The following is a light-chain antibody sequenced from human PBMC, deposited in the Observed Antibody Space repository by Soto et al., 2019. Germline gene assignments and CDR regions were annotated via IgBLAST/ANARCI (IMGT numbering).Light chain of an antibody. V-gene: IGKV1-5*01. CDR3: QLSHSTPPM. CDR1: QRMTSW. J-gene: IGKJ1*01. Sequence: DIKLTQSPSTLSASVGDRVTITCRASQRMTSWLAWYQQKPGKAPKVLIYDASSLESGVPSRFSGSESGTEFTLTISSLQPDDIATYYCQLSHSTPPMFGQGTKVDIK. CDR2: DAS.